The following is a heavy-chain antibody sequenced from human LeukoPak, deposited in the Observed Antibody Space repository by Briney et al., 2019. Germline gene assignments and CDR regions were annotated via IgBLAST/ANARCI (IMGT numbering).Heavy chain of an antibody. J-gene: IGHJ5*02. D-gene: IGHD3/OR15-3a*01. CDR1: GYTFTSYG. Sequence: PSVKVSCKASGYTFTSYGISWVRQAPGQGLEWMGWISAYNGNTNYAQKLQGRVTMTTATSTSTAYMELRSLRSDDTAVYYCASVIFGSPWFDPWGQGTLVTVSS. CDR2: ISAYNGNT. V-gene: IGHV1-18*01. CDR3: ASVIFGSPWFDP.